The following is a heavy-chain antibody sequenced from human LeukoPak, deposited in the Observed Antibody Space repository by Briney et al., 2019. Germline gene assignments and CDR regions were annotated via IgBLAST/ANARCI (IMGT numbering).Heavy chain of an antibody. J-gene: IGHJ3*02. V-gene: IGHV4-59*01. CDR3: ARDCSGGSCYGAFDI. CDR2: IYYSGSA. D-gene: IGHD2-15*01. CDR1: GGSISSYY. Sequence: SETLSLTCTVSGGSISSYYWSWIRQPPGKGLEWIGYIYYSGSANYNPSLKSRVTISVDTSKNQFSLKLSSVTAADTAVYYCARDCSGGSCYGAFDIWGQGTMVTVSS.